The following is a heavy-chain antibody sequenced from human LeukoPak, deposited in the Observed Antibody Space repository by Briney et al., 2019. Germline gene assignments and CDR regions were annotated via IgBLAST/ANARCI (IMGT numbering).Heavy chain of an antibody. V-gene: IGHV5-51*01. CDR1: GYRFSSYW. J-gene: IGHJ4*02. CDR2: IYPRDSDT. D-gene: IGHD6-19*01. CDR3: ASGVEVAGGRCFDY. Sequence: GESLKISCKGSGYRFSSYWIGWVRQMPGKGLEWMGIIYPRDSDTRYSPSFQGQVTISVDKSISTAYLQWSSLEASDTAMYYCASGVEVAGGRCFDYWGQGTLVTVSS.